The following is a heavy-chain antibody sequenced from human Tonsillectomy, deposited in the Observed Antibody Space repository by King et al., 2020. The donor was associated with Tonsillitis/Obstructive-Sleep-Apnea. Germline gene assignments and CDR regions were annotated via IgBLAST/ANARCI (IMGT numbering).Heavy chain of an antibody. CDR3: ARDVSGVGATPDY. D-gene: IGHD1-26*01. Sequence: VQLVESGGGLVQPGGSLRLSCAASGFTFSNYEMNWVRQAPGKGLEWVSYISSSGSTIYYADSVKVRFTISRNNAKSSVYLQMNSLRADDTAVYYCARDVSGVGATPDYWDHGTLVTVSS. CDR2: ISSSGSTI. CDR1: GFTFSNYE. V-gene: IGHV3-48*03. J-gene: IGHJ4*01.